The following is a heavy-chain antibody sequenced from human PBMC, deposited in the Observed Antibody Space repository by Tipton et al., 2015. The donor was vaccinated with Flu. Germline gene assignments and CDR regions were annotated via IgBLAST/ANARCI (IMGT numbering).Heavy chain of an antibody. CDR1: GDSIGSRYF. J-gene: IGHJ6*02. CDR2: IGHTGNT. V-gene: IGHV4-38-2*02. Sequence: TLSLTCSVSGDSIGSRYFWGWIRQPPGKGLEWIGNIGHTGNTYHNPSLKSRLTMSIDTSKDQFSLKLGSVTAADTAAYYCARDGWGYDGMDVWGQGTTVTVSS. D-gene: IGHD3-22*01. CDR3: ARDGWGYDGMDV.